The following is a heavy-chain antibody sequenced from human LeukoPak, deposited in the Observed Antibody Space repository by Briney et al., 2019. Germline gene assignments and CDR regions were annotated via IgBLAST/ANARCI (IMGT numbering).Heavy chain of an antibody. J-gene: IGHJ4*02. CDR3: ARVGSHSSSFDY. D-gene: IGHD6-13*01. V-gene: IGHV4-34*01. CDR1: GGSFSGYY. Sequence: SETLSLTCAVYGGSFSGYYWSWIRQPPGKGLEWIGEINHSGSTNYNPSLKSRVTISVDTSKNQFSLKLSSVTAADTAVYYCARVGSHSSSFDYWGQGTLVTVSS. CDR2: INHSGST.